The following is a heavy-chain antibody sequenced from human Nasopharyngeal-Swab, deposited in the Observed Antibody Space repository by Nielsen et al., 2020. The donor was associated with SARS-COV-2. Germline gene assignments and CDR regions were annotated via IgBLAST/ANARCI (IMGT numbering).Heavy chain of an antibody. V-gene: IGHV1-69*13. CDR1: GGTFSSYA. CDR3: AREMGYCSSTSCGQEGNYYYYYMDV. D-gene: IGHD2-2*01. Sequence: SVEVSCKASGGTFSSYAISWVRQAPGQGLEWVGGIIPIFGTANYAQKFQGRVTITADESTSTAYMELSSLRSEDTAVYYCAREMGYCSSTSCGQEGNYYYYYMDVWGKGTTVTVSS. CDR2: IIPIFGTA. J-gene: IGHJ6*03.